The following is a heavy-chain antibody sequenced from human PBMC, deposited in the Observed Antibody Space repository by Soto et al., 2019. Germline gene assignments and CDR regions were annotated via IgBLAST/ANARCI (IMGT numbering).Heavy chain of an antibody. CDR1: GGSISSSSYY. CDR3: ARDIAAAGTRPPPDY. V-gene: IGHV4-39*07. D-gene: IGHD6-13*01. CDR2: IYYSGST. J-gene: IGHJ4*02. Sequence: PSETLSLTCTVSGGSISSSSYYWGWIRQPPGKGLEWIGSIYYSGSTYYNPSLKSRVTITADKSTSTAYMELSSLRSEDTAVYYCARDIAAAGTRPPPDYWGQGTLVTVSS.